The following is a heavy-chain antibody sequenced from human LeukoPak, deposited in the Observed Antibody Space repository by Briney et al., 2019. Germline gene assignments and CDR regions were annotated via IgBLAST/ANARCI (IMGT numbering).Heavy chain of an antibody. CDR1: GGTFSSYA. D-gene: IGHD2-2*01. CDR3: ARDWGDIVVVPAAA. CDR2: IIPIFGTA. J-gene: IGHJ5*02. V-gene: IGHV1-69*13. Sequence: SVKVSCKASGGTFSSYAISWVRQAPGQGLEWMGGIIPIFGTANYAQKFQGRVTITADESTSTAYMELSSLRSEDTAVYYCARDWGDIVVVPAAAWGQGTLVTVSS.